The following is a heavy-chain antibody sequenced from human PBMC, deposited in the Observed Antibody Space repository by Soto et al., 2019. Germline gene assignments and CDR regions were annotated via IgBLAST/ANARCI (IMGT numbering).Heavy chain of an antibody. D-gene: IGHD4-17*01. Sequence: SETLSLTCAVSGGYISGGDYYWTWIRQPPGRGLEWIGYIYFSGSTYYNPSLKSRVTISVDTSKNEFSLKLSSVTAADTAVYYCARDRTKYGDYAVVDSWGQGTLVTVSS. CDR1: GGYISGGDYY. CDR2: IYFSGST. J-gene: IGHJ4*02. V-gene: IGHV4-30-4*01. CDR3: ARDRTKYGDYAVVDS.